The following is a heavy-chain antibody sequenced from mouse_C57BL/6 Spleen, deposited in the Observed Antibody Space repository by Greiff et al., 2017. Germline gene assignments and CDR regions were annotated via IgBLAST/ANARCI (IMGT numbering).Heavy chain of an antibody. Sequence: QVQLQQSGPELEKPGASVKISCKASGYAFSSSWMNWVKQRPGKGLEWIGRIYPGDGDTNYNGKFKGKATLTADKSSSTAYMQLSSLTSEDSAVYFCARELGNSLDYWGQGTSVTVSS. D-gene: IGHD2-1*01. CDR1: GYAFSSSW. CDR3: ARELGNSLDY. V-gene: IGHV1-82*01. CDR2: IYPGDGDT. J-gene: IGHJ4*01.